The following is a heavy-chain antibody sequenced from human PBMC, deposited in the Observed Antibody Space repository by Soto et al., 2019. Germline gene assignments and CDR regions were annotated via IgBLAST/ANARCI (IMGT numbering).Heavy chain of an antibody. J-gene: IGHJ5*02. CDR3: ARRGKYCGTSTCRFAP. CDR2: IYPGDSET. D-gene: IGHD2-21*01. V-gene: IGHV5-51*01. Sequence: GESLKISCKASGYSFSGYWIGWVRQMPGRGLGGMGIIYPGDSETRYSACCEGQVTISADKCRSPTFLQWSNLKASDPGMCYCARRGKYCGTSTCRFAPWGKGPRATASS. CDR1: GYSFSGYW.